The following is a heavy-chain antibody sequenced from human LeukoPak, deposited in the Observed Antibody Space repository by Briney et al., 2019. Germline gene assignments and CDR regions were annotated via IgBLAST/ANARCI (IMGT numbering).Heavy chain of an antibody. CDR2: INHSGST. J-gene: IGHJ6*03. D-gene: IGHD2-2*02. V-gene: IGHV4-34*01. CDR1: GGSFSGYY. Sequence: SETLSLTCAVYGGSFSGYYWSWIRQPPGKGLEWIGEINHSGSTNYNPSLKSRVTISVDTCKDQFSLKQRSVTAADTAVYYCARGLLGYCSSTSCYRAFGYYYYYYMDVWGKGTTVTVSS. CDR3: ARGLLGYCSSTSCYRAFGYYYYYYMDV.